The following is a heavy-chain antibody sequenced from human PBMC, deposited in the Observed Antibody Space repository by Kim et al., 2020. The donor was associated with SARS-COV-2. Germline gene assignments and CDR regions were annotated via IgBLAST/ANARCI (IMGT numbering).Heavy chain of an antibody. CDR2: IIPIFGTA. J-gene: IGHJ6*02. CDR1: GGTFSSYA. V-gene: IGHV1-69*13. D-gene: IGHD5-18*01. CDR3: ARELGYSYGPTLLNYYYYGMDV. Sequence: SVKVSCKASGGTFSSYAISWVRQAPGQGLEWMGGIIPIFGTANYAQKFQGRVTITADESTSTAYMELSSLRSEDTAVYYCARELGYSYGPTLLNYYYYGMDVWGQGTTVTVSS.